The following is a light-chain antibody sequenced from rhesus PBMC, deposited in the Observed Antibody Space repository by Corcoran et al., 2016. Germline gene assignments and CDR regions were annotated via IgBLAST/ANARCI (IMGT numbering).Light chain of an antibody. V-gene: IGKV1-33*02. Sequence: DIQMTQSPSCLSASIGDRVTITCQASQGIRNWLAWYQQKPGKAPKLLIYLSSRLQSGVPSRLSGRGFGTEFTLTISSLQPEDFATYFCQQQNSNPRTFGQGTKVEIK. CDR2: LSS. J-gene: IGKJ1*01. CDR1: QGIRNW. CDR3: QQQNSNPRT.